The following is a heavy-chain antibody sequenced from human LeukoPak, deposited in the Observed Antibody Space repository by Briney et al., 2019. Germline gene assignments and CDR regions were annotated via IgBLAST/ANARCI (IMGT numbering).Heavy chain of an antibody. Sequence: ATVKLCCTASGYTFSIYGINWLRQVIGQGLEGMGWITTNNGNTNYSQKFQGRVTMTRNTSTSTAYLELRSLGSDDTAVYYCARKGCFGNCYLFDYWGQGTLVTVSS. D-gene: IGHD2-15*01. CDR3: ARKGCFGNCYLFDY. CDR1: GYTFSIYG. V-gene: IGHV1-18*01. CDR2: ITTNNGNT. J-gene: IGHJ4*02.